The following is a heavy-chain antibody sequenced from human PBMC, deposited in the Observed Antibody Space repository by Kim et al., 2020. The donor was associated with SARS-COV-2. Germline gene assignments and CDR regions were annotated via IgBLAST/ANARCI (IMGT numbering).Heavy chain of an antibody. V-gene: IGHV4-59*09. J-gene: IGHJ4*02. Sequence: SLKSRVTISVDTSKNQFPLKLSSVTAADTAVYYCARGGELSLSPNGIFDYWGQGTLVTVSS. CDR3: ARGGELSLSPNGIFDY. D-gene: IGHD3-16*02.